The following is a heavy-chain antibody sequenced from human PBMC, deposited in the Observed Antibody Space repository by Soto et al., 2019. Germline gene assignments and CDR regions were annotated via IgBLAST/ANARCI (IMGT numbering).Heavy chain of an antibody. D-gene: IGHD1-1*01. CDR3: AKERGRNRNFAMDV. CDR1: GLNFSDYG. CDR2: ISYDGSFV. V-gene: IGHV3-30*18. Sequence: VGSLRLSCVVSGLNFSDYGFHWVRQAPGKGLDWVAAISYDGSFVYYADSVRGRFTISRDNSRNTLDLQMNTLRHEDTAVYYCAKERGRNRNFAMDVWGQGTSVTVSS. J-gene: IGHJ6*02.